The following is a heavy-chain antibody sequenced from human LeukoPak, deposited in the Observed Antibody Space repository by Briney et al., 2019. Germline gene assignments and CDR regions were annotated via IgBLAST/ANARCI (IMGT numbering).Heavy chain of an antibody. CDR3: ARRRSTMYYFDY. Sequence: PSETLSLTCAVYGGSFSGYYWSWIRQPPGKGLEWIGEINHSGSTNYNPSLKSRVTISVDTSKNQFSLKLSSVTAADTAVYYCARRRSTMYYFDYWGQGTLVTVSS. J-gene: IGHJ4*02. V-gene: IGHV4-34*01. CDR2: INHSGST. D-gene: IGHD2-2*01. CDR1: GGSFSGYY.